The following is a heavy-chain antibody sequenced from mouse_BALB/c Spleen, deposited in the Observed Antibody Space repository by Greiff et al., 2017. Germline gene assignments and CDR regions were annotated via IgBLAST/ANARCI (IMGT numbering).Heavy chain of an antibody. CDR1: GYTFTSYY. D-gene: IGHD2-2*01. CDR3: TRGGGYDGGSWFAY. CDR2: INPSNGGT. J-gene: IGHJ3*01. Sequence: QVQLQQSGAELVKPGASVKLSCKASGYTFTSYYMYWVKQRPGQGLEWIGEINPSNGGTNFNEKFKSKATLTVDKSSSTAYMQLSSLTSEDSAVYYCTRGGGYDGGSWFAYWGQGTLVTVSA. V-gene: IGHV1S81*02.